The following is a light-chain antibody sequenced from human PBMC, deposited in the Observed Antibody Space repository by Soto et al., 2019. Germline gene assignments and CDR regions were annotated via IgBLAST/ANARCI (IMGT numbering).Light chain of an antibody. V-gene: IGLV2-14*01. J-gene: IGLJ6*01. CDR2: EVR. CDR3: TSYTPTGALV. CDR1: NTDVGGYNY. Sequence: QSVLTQPASVSGSPGQSITVSCTGTNTDVGGYNYVSWYQHRPGKAPRLMIYEVRNRLSGVSNRFSGSKSGNTASLTISGLQSEDEADYYFTSYTPTGALVFGSGTQLTVL.